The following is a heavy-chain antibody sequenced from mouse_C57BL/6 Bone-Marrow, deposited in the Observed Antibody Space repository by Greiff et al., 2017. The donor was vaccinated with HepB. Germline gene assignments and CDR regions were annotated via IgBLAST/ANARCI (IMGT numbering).Heavy chain of an antibody. Sequence: QVQLKESGAELARPGASVKLSCKASGYTFTSYGISWVKQRTGQGLEWIGEIYPRSGNTYYNEKFKGKATLTADKSSSTAYMELRSLTSEDSAVYFCARGPTVVPDYWGQGTTLTVSS. V-gene: IGHV1-81*01. J-gene: IGHJ2*01. CDR2: IYPRSGNT. D-gene: IGHD1-1*01. CDR3: ARGPTVVPDY. CDR1: GYTFTSYG.